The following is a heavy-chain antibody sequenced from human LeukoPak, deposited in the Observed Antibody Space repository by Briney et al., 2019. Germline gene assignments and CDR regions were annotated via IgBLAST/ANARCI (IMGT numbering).Heavy chain of an antibody. Sequence: KPSETLSLTCTVSGGSVSSGSYYWSWIRQPPAKGLEWIGNINYSGNTNYNPSLKSRVTISVDTSKKQFSLKLSSATAADTAVYYCARVLDLSKRGLDAFDIWGQGTMVTVSS. CDR3: ARVLDLSKRGLDAFDI. J-gene: IGHJ3*02. D-gene: IGHD3-16*01. CDR2: INYSGNT. CDR1: GGSVSSGSYY. V-gene: IGHV4-61*01.